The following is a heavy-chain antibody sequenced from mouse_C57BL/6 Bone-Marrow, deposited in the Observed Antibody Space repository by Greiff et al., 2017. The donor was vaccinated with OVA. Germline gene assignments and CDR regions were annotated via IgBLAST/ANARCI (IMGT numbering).Heavy chain of an antibody. Sequence: QVQLKESGPELVKPGASVTLSCKASGYTFTSYDINWVKQRPGQGLEWIGWIYPRDGSTKYNEKFKGKATLTVDTSSSTAYMELHSLTSEDSAVYFCARNDGYYLWYFDVWGTGTTVTVSS. V-gene: IGHV1-85*01. D-gene: IGHD2-3*01. J-gene: IGHJ1*03. CDR1: GYTFTSYD. CDR2: IYPRDGST. CDR3: ARNDGYYLWYFDV.